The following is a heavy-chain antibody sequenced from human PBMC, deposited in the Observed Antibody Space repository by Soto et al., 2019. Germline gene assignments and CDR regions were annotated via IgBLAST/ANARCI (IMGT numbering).Heavy chain of an antibody. D-gene: IGHD2-21*01. CDR3: ARVGGGAGNFDY. V-gene: IGHV3-74*01. CDR2: ISGDGSFT. CDR1: GFTFSNYW. J-gene: IGHJ4*02. Sequence: EVQLVESGGGLVQPGGSLTLSCGASGFTFSNYWMHWVRQAPGEGLVWVSRISGDGSFTRFADSVKGRFTISRDNAKNTMSLQMNSLRVDDTAVYYCARVGGGAGNFDYWGQGTLVTVSS.